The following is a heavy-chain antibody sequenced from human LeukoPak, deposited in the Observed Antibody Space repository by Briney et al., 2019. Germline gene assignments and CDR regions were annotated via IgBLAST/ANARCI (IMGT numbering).Heavy chain of an antibody. CDR3: ARALAQQLVGGAFDY. V-gene: IGHV3-48*03. J-gene: IGHJ4*02. Sequence: PGGSLRLSCAAFGFPFSSYEMNWFRQAPGKGREWLSYINPSGSTILYADSVKGRFTISGDNAKNSLYLQMNSLRAEDTAVYYCARALAQQLVGGAFDYWGQGTLVTVSS. CDR1: GFPFSSYE. CDR2: INPSGSTI. D-gene: IGHD6-13*01.